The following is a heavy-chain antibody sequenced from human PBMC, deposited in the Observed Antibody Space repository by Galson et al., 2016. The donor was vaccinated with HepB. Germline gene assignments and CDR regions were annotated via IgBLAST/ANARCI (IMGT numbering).Heavy chain of an antibody. J-gene: IGHJ4*02. V-gene: IGHV1-18*04. CDR1: GYTFSSYS. CDR2: ISGYSGNT. CDR3: ARGGKGGYCTKGVCLSFAY. D-gene: IGHD2-8*01. Sequence: SVKVSCKASGYTFSSYSITWVRQAPGQGLEWMGWISGYSGNTNYAQKLQDRVTMTTDTSTNTAYMELRRLRSDDTAVYYCARGGKGGYCTKGVCLSFAYWGQGTLVTVSS.